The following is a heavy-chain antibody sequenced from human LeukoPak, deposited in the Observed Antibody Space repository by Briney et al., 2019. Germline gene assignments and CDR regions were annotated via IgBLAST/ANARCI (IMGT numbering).Heavy chain of an antibody. V-gene: IGHV3-21*01. J-gene: IGHJ4*02. CDR1: GFTFSSYS. CDR2: ISSSSSYI. Sequence: GGSLRLSCAASGFTFSSYSMNWVRQAPGKGLEWVSSISSSSSYIYYADSVKGRFTISRDNAKNSLYLQMNSLRAEDTAVYYCARAEDIVVVVAVTEGYYFDYWGQGTLVTVSS. D-gene: IGHD2-15*01. CDR3: ARAEDIVVVVAVTEGYYFDY.